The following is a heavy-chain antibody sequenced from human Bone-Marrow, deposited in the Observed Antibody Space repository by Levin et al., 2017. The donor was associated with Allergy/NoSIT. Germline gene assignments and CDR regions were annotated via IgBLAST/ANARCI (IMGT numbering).Heavy chain of an antibody. CDR2: ISYDGSNK. Sequence: GGSLRLSCAASGFTFSSYGMHWVRQAPGKGLEWVAVISYDGSNKYYADSVKGRFTISRDNSKNTLYLQMNSLRAEDTAVYYCAKDTANHYDILTGSGPAGGVDYWGQGTLVTVSS. D-gene: IGHD3-9*01. CDR3: AKDTANHYDILTGSGPAGGVDY. V-gene: IGHV3-30*18. J-gene: IGHJ4*02. CDR1: GFTFSSYG.